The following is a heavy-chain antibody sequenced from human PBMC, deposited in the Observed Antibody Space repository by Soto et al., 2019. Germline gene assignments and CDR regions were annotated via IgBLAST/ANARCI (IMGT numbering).Heavy chain of an antibody. CDR3: AKYLPGHYYGSGSPFD. CDR1: GGSISSGGYY. Sequence: SETLSLTCTVSGGSISSGGYYWSWIRQHPGKGLEWIGYIYYSGSTYYNPSLKSRVTISVDTSKNQFSLKLSSVTAAETAVYYCAKYLPGHYYGSGSPFDWGQGTLVTVSS. D-gene: IGHD3-10*01. V-gene: IGHV4-31*03. CDR2: IYYSGST. J-gene: IGHJ4*02.